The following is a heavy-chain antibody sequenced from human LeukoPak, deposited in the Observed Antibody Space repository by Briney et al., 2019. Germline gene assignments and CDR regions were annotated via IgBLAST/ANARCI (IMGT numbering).Heavy chain of an antibody. V-gene: IGHV3-21*01. CDR1: GFTFSSYS. Sequence: PGGSLRLSCAASGFTFSSYSMNWVRQAPGKGLEWVSSISSSSSYIYYADSVKGRFTISRDNSKNTLYLQMNSLRAEDTAVYYCAKLETDDCSGGSCHHDYWGQGTLVTVSS. D-gene: IGHD2-15*01. CDR2: ISSSSSYI. J-gene: IGHJ4*02. CDR3: AKLETDDCSGGSCHHDY.